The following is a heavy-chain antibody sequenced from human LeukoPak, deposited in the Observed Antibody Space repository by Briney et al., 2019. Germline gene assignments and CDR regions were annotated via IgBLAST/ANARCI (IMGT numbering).Heavy chain of an antibody. CDR1: GGSISSSSYY. J-gene: IGHJ5*02. CDR2: IYYSGST. CDR3: ARQRFRGYYDSSGSRANGFDP. Sequence: SETLSLTCTVSGGSISSSSYYWGWIRQPPGKGLEWIVSIYYSGSTYYNPSLKSRVTISVDTSKNQSSLKLSSVTAADTAVYYCARQRFRGYYDSSGSRANGFDPWGQGTLVTVSS. V-gene: IGHV4-39*01. D-gene: IGHD3-22*01.